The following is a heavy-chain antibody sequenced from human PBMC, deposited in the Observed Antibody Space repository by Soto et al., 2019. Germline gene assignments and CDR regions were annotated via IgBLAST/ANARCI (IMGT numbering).Heavy chain of an antibody. Sequence: GESLKISCKGSGYRFTSYWIGWVRQMPGKGLEWMAIIYPGDSDTRYSPSFQGQVTISADKSISTAYLQWISLKASDTAMYYCPRILYGYGYPYSVLDYWCQGTLVNV. CDR2: IYPGDSDT. V-gene: IGHV5-51*01. J-gene: IGHJ4*02. CDR3: PRILYGYGYPYSVLDY. D-gene: IGHD3-10*02. CDR1: GYRFTSYW.